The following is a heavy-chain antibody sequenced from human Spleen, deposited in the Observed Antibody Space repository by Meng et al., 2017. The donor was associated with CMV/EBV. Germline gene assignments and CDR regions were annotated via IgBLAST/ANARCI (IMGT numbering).Heavy chain of an antibody. D-gene: IGHD6-13*01. V-gene: IGHV3-23*01. CDR3: ARVGSSSWYSPNWFDP. CDR2: ISGSGGST. CDR1: GFTFSSYA. Sequence: GESLKISCAASGFTFSSYAMSWVRQAPGKGLEWVSAISGSGGSTYYADSVKGRFTISRDNSKKTLFLQMNSLRAEDTAVYYCARVGSSSWYSPNWFDPWGQGTLVTVSS. J-gene: IGHJ5*02.